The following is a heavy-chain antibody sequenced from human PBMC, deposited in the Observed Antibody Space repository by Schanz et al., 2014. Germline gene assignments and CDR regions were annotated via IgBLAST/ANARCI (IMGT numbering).Heavy chain of an antibody. CDR3: AKKVPAYNPFDS. D-gene: IGHD1-1*01. V-gene: IGHV3-48*01. J-gene: IGHJ4*02. CDR2: ITYNGGTI. Sequence: EVHLLESGGGLVQPGGSLRLSCAASGITFSSHSFNWVRQAPGKGLEWISYITYNGGTIYYADSVKGRFTISRDNSKNTLYLQMDSLRAEDTAVYFCAKKVPAYNPFDSWGQGTLXTVSS. CDR1: GITFSSHS.